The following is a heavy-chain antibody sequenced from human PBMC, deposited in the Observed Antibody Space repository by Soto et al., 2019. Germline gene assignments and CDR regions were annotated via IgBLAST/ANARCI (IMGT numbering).Heavy chain of an antibody. V-gene: IGHV3-23*01. CDR3: AKDRPTTSSSKMDV. Sequence: SLXLSCAASGFTFSSYAMSWVRQAPGKGLEWVSAISGSGGSTYYADSVKGRFTISRDNSKNTLYLQMDSLRAEDTAVYYCAKDRPTTSSSKMDVWGKGTTVTVSS. D-gene: IGHD6-6*01. CDR2: ISGSGGST. CDR1: GFTFSSYA. J-gene: IGHJ6*04.